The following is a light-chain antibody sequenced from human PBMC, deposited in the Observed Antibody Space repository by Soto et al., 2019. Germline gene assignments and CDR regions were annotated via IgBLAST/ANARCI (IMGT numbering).Light chain of an antibody. CDR3: TSYVGSNIVV. J-gene: IGLJ2*01. CDR1: SSDVGAYKY. Sequence: QSALTQPPSASGSPGQSVTISCTGTSSDVGAYKYVSWYQQYPGKAPKLMIYEVSKRPSGVPDRFSGSKSGNTASLTVSGLQAEDEADYYCTSYVGSNIVVFGGGPKLTVL. CDR2: EVS. V-gene: IGLV2-8*01.